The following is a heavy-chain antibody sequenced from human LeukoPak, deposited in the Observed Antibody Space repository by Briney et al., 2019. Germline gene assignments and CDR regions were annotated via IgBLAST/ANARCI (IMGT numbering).Heavy chain of an antibody. J-gene: IGHJ5*02. CDR1: GFTFSSYG. CDR3: AGQLVNAAWFDP. D-gene: IGHD6-6*01. V-gene: IGHV3-30*02. CDR2: IRNDGSNE. Sequence: GGSLRLSCAAAGFTFSSYGMQWVRQAPGSGLEWVTFIRNDGSNEYYADSVKGRFTISRDSAKKSLYLQMKSLRAENTAVYYCAGQLVNAAWFDPWGQGTLVTVSS.